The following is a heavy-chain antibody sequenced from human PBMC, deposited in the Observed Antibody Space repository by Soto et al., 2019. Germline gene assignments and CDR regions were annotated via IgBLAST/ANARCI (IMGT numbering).Heavy chain of an antibody. D-gene: IGHD6-13*01. J-gene: IGHJ6*02. CDR3: AKDKRDRQQLDPYYYYYGMDV. CDR2: ISYDGSNK. Sequence: PGGSLRLSCAASGFTFSSYGMHWVRQAPGKGLEWVAVISYDGSNKYYADSVKGRFTISRDNSKNTLYLQMNSLRAEDTAVYYCAKDKRDRQQLDPYYYYYGMDVWGQGTTVTVSS. V-gene: IGHV3-30*18. CDR1: GFTFSSYG.